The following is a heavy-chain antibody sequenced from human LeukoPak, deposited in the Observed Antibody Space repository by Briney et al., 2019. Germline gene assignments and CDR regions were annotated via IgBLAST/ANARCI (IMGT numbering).Heavy chain of an antibody. Sequence: HGGSLQISCKGSGYSFTSYWIGWVRQMPGKGLEWMGIIYPGDSDTRYSPSFQGQVTISADKSISTAYLQWSSLKASDTAMYYCARQTGPRGSGLVQCMDVWGKGTTVTVSS. J-gene: IGHJ6*03. CDR1: GYSFTSYW. D-gene: IGHD3-10*01. V-gene: IGHV5-51*01. CDR2: IYPGDSDT. CDR3: ARQTGPRGSGLVQCMDV.